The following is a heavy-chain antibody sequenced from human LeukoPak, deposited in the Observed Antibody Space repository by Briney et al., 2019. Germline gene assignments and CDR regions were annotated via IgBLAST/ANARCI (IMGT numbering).Heavy chain of an antibody. D-gene: IGHD1-26*01. J-gene: IGHJ4*02. CDR2: IYYSGST. V-gene: IGHV4-59*01. Sequence: PSETLSLTCTVSGGSISSYYWSWIRQPPGKGLEWIGYIYYSGSTNYNPSLKSRVTISVDTYKDQFSLKLSSVTAADTAVYYCANLVGADYFDYWGQGTLVTVSS. CDR3: ANLVGADYFDY. CDR1: GGSISSYY.